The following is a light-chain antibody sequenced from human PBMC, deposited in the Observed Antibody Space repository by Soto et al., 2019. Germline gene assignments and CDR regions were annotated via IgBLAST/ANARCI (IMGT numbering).Light chain of an antibody. V-gene: IGKV1-13*02. J-gene: IGKJ5*01. CDR3: QQYNSYSIT. CDR1: QGISSA. Sequence: AIQLTPSPSSLSACVGDRVTITCRASQGISSALAWYQQKPGKAPKVLIYDASSLESGVPSRFSGSGSGTEFTLTISSLQPDDFATYYCQQYNSYSITFGQGTRLEIK. CDR2: DAS.